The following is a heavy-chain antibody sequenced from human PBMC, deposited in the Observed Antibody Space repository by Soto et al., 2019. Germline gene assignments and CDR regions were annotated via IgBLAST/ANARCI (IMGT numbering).Heavy chain of an antibody. CDR2: IKSKTDGGTP. Sequence: GGSLRLSCAASGFTFSNACINWVRQAPGKGLEWVGRIKSKTDGGTPDYAAPVKGRFAISRDDSKNMVYLQMNGLKTEDTGIYYCTTDSYSSIIVVRFDYWGHGTLVTV. CDR1: GFTFSNAC. CDR3: TTDSYSSIIVVRFDY. V-gene: IGHV3-15*07. D-gene: IGHD3-22*01. J-gene: IGHJ4*01.